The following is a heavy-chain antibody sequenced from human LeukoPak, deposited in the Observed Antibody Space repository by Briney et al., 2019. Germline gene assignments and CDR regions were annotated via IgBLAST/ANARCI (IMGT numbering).Heavy chain of an antibody. CDR3: AKDTRDYYDSSGPYFDY. D-gene: IGHD3-22*01. V-gene: IGHV3-30*18. CDR2: ISYDGSTK. Sequence: GGSLRLSCTASGFTFSTYGMHWVRQAPGKGLEWVTLISYDGSTKYYSDSVKGRFTISRDNSKNTLYLQMNSLRAEDTAVYYCAKDTRDYYDSSGPYFDYWGQGTLVTVSS. J-gene: IGHJ4*02. CDR1: GFTFSTYG.